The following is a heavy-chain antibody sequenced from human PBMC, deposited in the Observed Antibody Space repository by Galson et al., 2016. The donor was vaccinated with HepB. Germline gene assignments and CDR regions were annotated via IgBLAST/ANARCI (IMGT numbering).Heavy chain of an antibody. V-gene: IGHV3-7*01. CDR3: AREFKIAAPGVLDY. CDR1: GISFSNYW. Sequence: SLRLSCAASGISFSNYWMTWVRQAPGKGLEWVANIKEDGSVKYYGDSVKGRFTISRDNSKNTLYLQMNSLRAEDTAVYYCAREFKIAAPGVLDYWGQGTLVTVSS. J-gene: IGHJ4*02. CDR2: IKEDGSVK. D-gene: IGHD6-13*01.